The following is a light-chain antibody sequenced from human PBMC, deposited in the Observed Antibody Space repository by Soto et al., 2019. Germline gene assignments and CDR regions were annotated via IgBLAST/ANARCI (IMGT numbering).Light chain of an antibody. Sequence: DIQMTQSPSSLSASVGDRVTITVRASQSISNYLNWYQQKPGKAPKLLIYAASSLQSGVPSRFSGSGSGTDFTLTISSLQPEDFATYYCQQSYSTPWTFGQGTKVAIK. CDR3: QQSYSTPWT. CDR1: QSISNY. V-gene: IGKV1-39*01. CDR2: AAS. J-gene: IGKJ1*01.